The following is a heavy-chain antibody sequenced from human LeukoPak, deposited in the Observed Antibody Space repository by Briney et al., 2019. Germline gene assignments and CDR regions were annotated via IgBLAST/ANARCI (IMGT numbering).Heavy chain of an antibody. CDR1: GFTFSTYS. CDR3: AKDVVPDSGWDFDY. D-gene: IGHD6-19*01. V-gene: IGHV3-23*01. Sequence: GSLRLSCAASGFTFSTYSMTWVRQGPGKGLEWVSSIYPSGDSTFYADSVKGRFTISRDNSKNTLYLQMSSLRTEDTAIYYCAKDVVPDSGWDFDYWGQGTLVTVSS. J-gene: IGHJ4*02. CDR2: IYPSGDST.